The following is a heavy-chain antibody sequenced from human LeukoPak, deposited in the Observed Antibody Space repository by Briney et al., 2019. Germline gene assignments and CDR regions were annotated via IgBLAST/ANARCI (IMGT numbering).Heavy chain of an antibody. J-gene: IGHJ5*02. D-gene: IGHD3-3*01. CDR1: GFTFSSYA. CDR2: ISGSGVSA. Sequence: GGSLRLSCTASGFTFSSYAMSWVRQAPGKGLEWVSAISGSGVSAYYADSVKGRFTISRDNSKNTLYLQMNSLRAEDTAVYYCVKDSYGFFVGHFDPWGQGTLVTVSS. V-gene: IGHV3-23*01. CDR3: VKDSYGFFVGHFDP.